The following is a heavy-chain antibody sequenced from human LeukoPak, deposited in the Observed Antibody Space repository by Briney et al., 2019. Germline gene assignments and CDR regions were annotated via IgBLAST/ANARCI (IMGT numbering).Heavy chain of an antibody. Sequence: PSETLSLTCTVSGGSISSSSYYWGWIRQPPGKGLEWIGYIYYSGSTNYNPSLKSRVTISVDTSKNQFSLKLSSVTAADTAVYYCARARAAAFDYWGQGTLVTVSS. J-gene: IGHJ4*02. V-gene: IGHV4-61*05. CDR1: GGSISSSSYY. D-gene: IGHD6-13*01. CDR3: ARARAAAFDY. CDR2: IYYSGST.